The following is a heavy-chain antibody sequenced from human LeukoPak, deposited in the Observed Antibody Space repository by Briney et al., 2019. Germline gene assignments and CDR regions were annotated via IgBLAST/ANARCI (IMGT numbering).Heavy chain of an antibody. D-gene: IGHD3-10*01. Sequence: ASVKVSCKASGYTFTSYYIHWVRQAPGQELEWMGIINPGVGSTNYAQKFQGRVTMTRDTSTSTVHMELSSLRSEDTAVYYCARGHPLLLWFGESLDFDYWGQGTLVTVSS. J-gene: IGHJ4*02. CDR3: ARGHPLLLWFGESLDFDY. CDR2: INPGVGST. CDR1: GYTFTSYY. V-gene: IGHV1-46*01.